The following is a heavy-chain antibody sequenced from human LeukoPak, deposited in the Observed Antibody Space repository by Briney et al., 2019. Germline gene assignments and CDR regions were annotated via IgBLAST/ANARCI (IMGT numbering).Heavy chain of an antibody. Sequence: SEILSLTCSVSGDSISSGNWWSWVRQPPGKGLEWIGEIYHGGTTNYNPSLRSRVTISVDKSKNVFSLDLSSVTAADTAIYYCVTSSHYCLKNWGQGTLVTVSS. J-gene: IGHJ4*02. D-gene: IGHD2/OR15-2a*01. V-gene: IGHV4-4*02. CDR1: GDSISSGNW. CDR2: IYHGGTT. CDR3: VTSSHYCLKN.